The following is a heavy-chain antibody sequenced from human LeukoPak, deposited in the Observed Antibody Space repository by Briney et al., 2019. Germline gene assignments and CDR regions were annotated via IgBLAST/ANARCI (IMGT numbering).Heavy chain of an antibody. J-gene: IGHJ4*02. Sequence: ASVTVSCKASGYTFTSYYMQWVRQAPGQGLEWMGIINPSGSYTSYAQKFQGRVTMTRDTSTSTVYVELSSLRSEDTAVYYCARGDSGGFGYWGQGTLVTVSS. D-gene: IGHD3-16*01. V-gene: IGHV1-46*01. CDR2: INPSGSYT. CDR3: ARGDSGGFGY. CDR1: GYTFTSYY.